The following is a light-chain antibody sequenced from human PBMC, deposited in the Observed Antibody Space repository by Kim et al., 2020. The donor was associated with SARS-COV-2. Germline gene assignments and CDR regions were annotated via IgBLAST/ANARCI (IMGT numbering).Light chain of an antibody. V-gene: IGKV3-15*01. Sequence: EIVMTQSPATLSVSPGERATLSCRASQSVNSNLAWYQQKPGQATRLLIYDASTRATGIPASFSGRGSGTDFTLTISNLQSEDFAVYYCQQYNRWPLTFGGGTKVDIK. J-gene: IGKJ4*01. CDR2: DAS. CDR3: QQYNRWPLT. CDR1: QSVNSN.